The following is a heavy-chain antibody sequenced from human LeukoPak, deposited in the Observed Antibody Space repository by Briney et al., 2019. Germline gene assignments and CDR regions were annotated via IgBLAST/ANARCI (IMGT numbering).Heavy chain of an antibody. D-gene: IGHD3-16*01. V-gene: IGHV3-23*01. CDR2: VRGSGDST. Sequence: GGSLLLSCAASGFTFRNYAMTWVRQAPGKGLEWVSTVRGSGDSTFYADSVKGRFTISRDNSKNTLYLQMSSLRAEDTAVYYCAKGGFFSSFDPWGQGTLVTVSS. CDR3: AKGGFFSSFDP. CDR1: GFTFRNYA. J-gene: IGHJ5*02.